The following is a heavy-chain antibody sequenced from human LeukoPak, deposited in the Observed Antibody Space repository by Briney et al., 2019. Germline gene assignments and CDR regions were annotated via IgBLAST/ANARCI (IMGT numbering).Heavy chain of an antibody. V-gene: IGHV3-48*04. CDR3: ARSPYYYYGMDV. J-gene: IGHJ6*02. Sequence: GGSLRPSCAASGFAFSSFSLNWDRQAPGKGLEWLSYISGSSSTIYYGDSVRGRFTISRDNAKSSLYLQMNSLRAEDTAVYYCARSPYYYYGMDVWGQGTTVTVSS. CDR2: ISGSSSTI. CDR1: GFAFSSFS.